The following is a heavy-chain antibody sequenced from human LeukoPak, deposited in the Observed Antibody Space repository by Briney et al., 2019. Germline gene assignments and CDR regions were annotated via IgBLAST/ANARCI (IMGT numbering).Heavy chain of an antibody. Sequence: SETLSLTCTVSGGSISGYYWSWIRQPPWKGLEWIGYIYYGGSTNYNPSPKSRVTISVDTSKNQFSLKLSSVTAADTAVYYCARHVIVGAGAFDIWGQGTVVTVSS. V-gene: IGHV4-59*08. CDR2: IYYGGST. J-gene: IGHJ3*02. D-gene: IGHD1-26*01. CDR1: GGSISGYY. CDR3: ARHVIVGAGAFDI.